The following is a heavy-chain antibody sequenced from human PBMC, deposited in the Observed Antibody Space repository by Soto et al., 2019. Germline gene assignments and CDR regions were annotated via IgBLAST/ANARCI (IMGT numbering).Heavy chain of an antibody. CDR3: ARCSDRSDENYYYYYGMDV. Sequence: QVQLVQSGAEVKKPGSSVKVSCKASGGTFSSYAISWVRQAPGQGLEWMGGIIPIFGTANYAQKFQGRVTTTADESTSTAYMELSSLRSEDTAVYYCARCSDRSDENYYYYYGMDVWGQGTTVTVSS. J-gene: IGHJ6*02. D-gene: IGHD3-3*01. CDR2: IIPIFGTA. V-gene: IGHV1-69*12. CDR1: GGTFSSYA.